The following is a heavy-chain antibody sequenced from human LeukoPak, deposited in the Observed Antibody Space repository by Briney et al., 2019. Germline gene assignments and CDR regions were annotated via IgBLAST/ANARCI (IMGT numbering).Heavy chain of an antibody. V-gene: IGHV1-69*06. CDR2: IIPIFGTA. Sequence: SVKVSCKASGGTFNSYAISWVRQAPGQGLEWMGGIIPIFGTANYAQKFQGRVTITADKSTSTAYMELSSLRSEDTAVYYCARAQLGYQLLLDYWGQGTLVTVSS. CDR3: ARAQLGYQLLLDY. CDR1: GGTFNSYA. J-gene: IGHJ4*02. D-gene: IGHD2-2*01.